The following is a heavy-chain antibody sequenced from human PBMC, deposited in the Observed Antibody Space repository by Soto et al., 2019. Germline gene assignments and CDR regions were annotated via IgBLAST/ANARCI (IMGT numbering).Heavy chain of an antibody. CDR2: IIPMFGIG. D-gene: IGHD1-26*01. Sequence: QVQLVQSGAEVKMPGSSVRVSCKASGGSFSKYGISWVRQAPGQGLEWMGGIIPMFGIGNYAEKSLGRVTITADESTSTSHMELSSLRSEDTAVYFCARGYRENYFYDMDVWGQGTTVTVSS. CDR1: GGSFSKYG. CDR3: ARGYRENYFYDMDV. V-gene: IGHV1-69*01. J-gene: IGHJ6*02.